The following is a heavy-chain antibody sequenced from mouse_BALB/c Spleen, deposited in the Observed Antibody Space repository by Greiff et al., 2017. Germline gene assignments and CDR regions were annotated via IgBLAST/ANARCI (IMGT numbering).Heavy chain of an antibody. V-gene: IGHV1S127*01. CDR2: IDPSDSET. J-gene: IGHJ3*01. CDR1: GYSFTSYW. CDR3: ARGVRPAWFAY. Sequence: QVQLQQSGPQLVRPGASVKISCKASGYSFTSYWMHWVKQRPGQGLEWIGMIDPSDSETRLNQKFKDKATLTVDKSSSTAYMQLSSPTSEDSAVYYCARGVRPAWFAYWGQGTLVTVSA. D-gene: IGHD2-14*01.